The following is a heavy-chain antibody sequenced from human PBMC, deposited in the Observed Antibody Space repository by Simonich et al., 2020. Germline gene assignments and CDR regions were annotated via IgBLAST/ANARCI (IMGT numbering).Heavy chain of an antibody. Sequence: QVQLQESGPGLVKPSETLSLTCAVSGYSISSGYYWGWSRQPPGKGLEWIGSIYHSGSTYSNPSLKSRVTISVDTSKNQFSLKLSSVTAADTAVYYCRGYCSNTSCYDYWGQGTLVTVSS. J-gene: IGHJ4*02. CDR3: RGYCSNTSCYDY. CDR2: IYHSGST. CDR1: GYSISSGYY. V-gene: IGHV4-38-2*01. D-gene: IGHD2-2*01.